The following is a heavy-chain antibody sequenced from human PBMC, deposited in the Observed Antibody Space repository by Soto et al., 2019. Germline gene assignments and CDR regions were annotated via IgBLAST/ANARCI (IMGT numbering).Heavy chain of an antibody. D-gene: IGHD6-6*01. CDR2: ISSSSSTI. J-gene: IGHJ4*02. CDR1: GFTFSSYS. Sequence: EVQLVESGGGLVQPGGSLRLSCAASGFTFSSYSMNWVRQAPGKGLEWVSYISSSSSTIYYADSVKGRFTISRDKAKNSLYLQMNRLRDEDTAVYYCEREGAARPRYYFDYWGQGPLVTVSS. CDR3: EREGAARPRYYFDY. V-gene: IGHV3-48*02.